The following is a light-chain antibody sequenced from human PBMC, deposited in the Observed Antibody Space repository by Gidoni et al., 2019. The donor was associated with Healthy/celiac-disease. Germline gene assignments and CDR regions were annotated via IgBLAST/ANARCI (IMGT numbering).Light chain of an antibody. J-gene: IGKJ5*01. CDR2: AAS. CDR1: QCISSW. V-gene: IGKV1-12*01. CDR3: QQANSFLIT. Sequence: DIQMTQSPSSVSASVGDRVTITCRASQCISSWLAWYQQKPGKAPKLLIYAASSLQSGVPSRLSGSGSGTDFTLSISSLQPEDFATYYCQQANSFLITFXQXTRLXIK.